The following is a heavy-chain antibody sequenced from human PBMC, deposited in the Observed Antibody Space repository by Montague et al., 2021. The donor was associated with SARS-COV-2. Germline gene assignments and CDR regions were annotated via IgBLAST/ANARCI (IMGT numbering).Heavy chain of an antibody. CDR2: INPSGGDS. CDR1: GYTFTSYY. J-gene: IGHJ6*02. D-gene: IGHD4-23*01. CDR3: ASRWPQTYYYGMDV. V-gene: IGHV1-46*01. Sequence: SVKVSCKASGYTFTSYYIHWVRQAPGQGLEWLGVINPSGGDSTYSQRFQGRVTMTSDTSPSTVYMELSSLRSEDTAVYYCASRWPQTYYYGMDVWGQGTTVTVSS.